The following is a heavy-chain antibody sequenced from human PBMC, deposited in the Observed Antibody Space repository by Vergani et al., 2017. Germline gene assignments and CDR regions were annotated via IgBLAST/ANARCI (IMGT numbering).Heavy chain of an antibody. V-gene: IGHV5-10-1*03. CDR3: AGKGLGYCSGGTCYSSYYAMDV. J-gene: IGHJ6*02. CDR1: GYSFTSYW. D-gene: IGHD2-15*01. CDR2: IDPSDSYT. Sequence: VQLVQSGAEVKKPGESLRISCKGAGYSFTSYWISWVRQMPGKGLEWMGRIDPSDSYTNYSPSFQGHVTISADKSIITACRQWSSLKASDTAIYYCAGKGLGYCSGGTCYSSYYAMDVWGQGTTVTVSS.